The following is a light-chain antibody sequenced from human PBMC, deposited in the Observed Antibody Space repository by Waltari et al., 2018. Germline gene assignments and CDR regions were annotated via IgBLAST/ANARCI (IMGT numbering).Light chain of an antibody. CDR2: WAS. Sequence: DIVMTQSPDSLAVSLGGRATIHCRSSQGILNVSNNEDCLAWYQRKPGQPPKLLIFWASTRESGVPDRFSGGRSGSDFTLTITSLRPEDVALYFCQQYFSRPFSFGGGTKVEIK. CDR3: QQYFSRPFS. CDR1: QGILNVSNNEDC. V-gene: IGKV4-1*01. J-gene: IGKJ4*01.